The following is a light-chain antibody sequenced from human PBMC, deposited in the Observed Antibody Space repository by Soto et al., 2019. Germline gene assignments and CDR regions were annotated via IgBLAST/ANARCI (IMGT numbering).Light chain of an antibody. CDR2: AAS. Sequence: DIQMTQSPSSVSAYVGDTVTITCRASQAVSTWLAWYQQKPGGAPKLLIYAASTLQSGVPSRFSGSGSGTDFTLTIRSLQPEDFATYYCQQGASFPRTFGGGTKVDI. J-gene: IGKJ4*01. CDR3: QQGASFPRT. V-gene: IGKV1-12*01. CDR1: QAVSTW.